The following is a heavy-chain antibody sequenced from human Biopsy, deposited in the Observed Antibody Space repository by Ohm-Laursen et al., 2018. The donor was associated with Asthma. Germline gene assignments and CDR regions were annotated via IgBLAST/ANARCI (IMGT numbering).Heavy chain of an antibody. V-gene: IGHV3-53*01. CDR3: ARGDSSGWSHYYFDY. J-gene: IGHJ4*02. CDR2: IYNDGRA. CDR1: EFSVSSSY. D-gene: IGHD6-19*01. Sequence: GSLRLSCSASEFSVSSSYMSWVRQAPGKGLEWVSVIYNDGRAYYADSVKGRFTVSRDNSKNTLFLQMNSLRAEDTAVYYCARGDSSGWSHYYFDYWGQGTLVTVSS.